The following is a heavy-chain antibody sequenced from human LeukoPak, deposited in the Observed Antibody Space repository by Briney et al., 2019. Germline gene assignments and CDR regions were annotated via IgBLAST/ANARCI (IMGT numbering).Heavy chain of an antibody. Sequence: ASVKVSCKASGYTFTSYSISWVRQAPGQGLEWMGWISAYNGNTNYAQKLQGRVTMTTDASTSTAYMELRSLRSDDTAVYYCARVQRGFTYGNVDYWGQGTLVTVSS. V-gene: IGHV1-18*01. J-gene: IGHJ4*02. CDR2: ISAYNGNT. D-gene: IGHD5-18*01. CDR3: ARVQRGFTYGNVDY. CDR1: GYTFTSYS.